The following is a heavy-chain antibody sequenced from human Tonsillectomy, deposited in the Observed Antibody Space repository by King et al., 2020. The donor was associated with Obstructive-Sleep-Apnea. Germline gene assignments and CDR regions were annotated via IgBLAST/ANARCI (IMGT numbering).Heavy chain of an antibody. CDR3: AREYKSGVEATSGFDY. CDR1: GFTFSSYW. Sequence: VQLVESGGGLVQPGGSLRLSCAASGFTFSSYWMSCVRQAPGRGLEWVANIDTDGSEKYYVDSVKGRLPISRDSARNSLYLQMNSLRAEDTAVYYCAREYKSGVEATSGFDYWGQGTLVAVSS. V-gene: IGHV3-7*03. D-gene: IGHD1-26*01. J-gene: IGHJ4*02. CDR2: IDTDGSEK.